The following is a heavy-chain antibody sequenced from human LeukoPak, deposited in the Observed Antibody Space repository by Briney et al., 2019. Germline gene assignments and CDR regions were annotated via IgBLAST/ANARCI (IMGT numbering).Heavy chain of an antibody. Sequence: SQTLSLTCTVSGGSISSGGYYWSWIRQHPGKGLEWIGYIYYSGSTYYNPSLKSRVTISVDTSKNQFSLKLSSVTAADTAVYYCARVRGSSGYYYVGYWGQGTLVTVSS. CDR3: ARVRGSSGYYYVGY. CDR2: IYYSGST. D-gene: IGHD3-22*01. V-gene: IGHV4-31*03. J-gene: IGHJ4*02. CDR1: GGSISSGGYY.